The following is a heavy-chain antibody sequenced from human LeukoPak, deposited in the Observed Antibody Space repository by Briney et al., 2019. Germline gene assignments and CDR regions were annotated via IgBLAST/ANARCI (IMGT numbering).Heavy chain of an antibody. J-gene: IGHJ5*02. V-gene: IGHV1-18*01. CDR3: ANTGAPNWFDP. Sequence: GASVKVSCKASGYTFTNYGIHWVRQAPGQGLEWMGWISAYNGNTNYAQKLQGRVTMTTDTSTSTAYMELRSLRSDDTAVYYCANTGAPNWFDPWGQGTLVTVSS. CDR1: GYTFTNYG. CDR2: ISAYNGNT.